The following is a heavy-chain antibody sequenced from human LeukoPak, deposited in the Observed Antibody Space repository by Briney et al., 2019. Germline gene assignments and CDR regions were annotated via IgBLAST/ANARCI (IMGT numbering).Heavy chain of an antibody. J-gene: IGHJ4*02. CDR3: AKDPTWKSFDH. Sequence: GGSLRLSCVVSGFTFSNYGMSWVRQAPGKGLEWVSSISSSGGSPYYADSVKGRFTISRDNSKNTLYLQMNSLRAEDTAVYYCAKDPTWKSFDHWGQGTLVTVSS. CDR1: GFTFSNYG. CDR2: ISSSGGSP. V-gene: IGHV3-23*01. D-gene: IGHD1-1*01.